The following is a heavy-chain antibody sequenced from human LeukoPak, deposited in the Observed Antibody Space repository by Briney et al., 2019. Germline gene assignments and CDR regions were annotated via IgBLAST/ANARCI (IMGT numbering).Heavy chain of an antibody. CDR1: GGSISSYY. CDR2: IYYTGST. J-gene: IGHJ4*02. V-gene: IGHV4-59*01. D-gene: IGHD6-13*01. CDR3: ARGFQQLASL. Sequence: SETLSLTCTVSGGSISSYYWSWIRQPPGKGLEWIGCIYYTGSTNYNPSLKSRVTISVDTSKNQFSLKLSSVTAADTAVYYCARGFQQLASLWDQGTLVTVSS.